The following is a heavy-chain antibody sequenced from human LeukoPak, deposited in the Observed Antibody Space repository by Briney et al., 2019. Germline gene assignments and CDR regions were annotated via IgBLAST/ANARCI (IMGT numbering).Heavy chain of an antibody. CDR3: ARRLRGYYYYYMDV. CDR2: IYYSGST. CDR1: GGSISSSSYY. V-gene: IGHV4-39*07. J-gene: IGHJ6*03. D-gene: IGHD3-10*01. Sequence: SETLSLTCTVSGGSISSSSYYWGWIRQPPGKGLEWIGSIYYSGSTYYNPSLKSRVTISVDTSKNQFSLKLSSVTAADTAVYYCARRLRGYYYYYMDVWGKGTTVTVSS.